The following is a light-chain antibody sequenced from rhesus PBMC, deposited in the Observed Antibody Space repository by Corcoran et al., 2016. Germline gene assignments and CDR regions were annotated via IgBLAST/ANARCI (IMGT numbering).Light chain of an antibody. V-gene: IGLV3-29*01. CDR3: QVRDSSSDHYI. Sequence: SYDVTQPRSVSVSPGQTARITCGGENIGSKYVHWYQQRPRQAPVLVIYKDTNRPSGIPERFSGSNSGNTATLTITGVEAGDEADYYCQVRDSSSDHYIFGPGTRLTVL. CDR2: KDT. CDR1: NIGSKY. J-gene: IGLJ1*01.